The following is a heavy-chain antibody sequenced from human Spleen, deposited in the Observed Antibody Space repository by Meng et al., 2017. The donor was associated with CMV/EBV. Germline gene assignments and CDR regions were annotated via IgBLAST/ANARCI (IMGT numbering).Heavy chain of an antibody. CDR3: ARGDEADNWFDP. Sequence: SETLSLTCTVSGGSFSGYYWSWIRQPPGKGLEWIGEINHSGSTNYNPSLKSRVTISVDTSKNQFSLKLSSVTAADTAVYYCARGDEADNWFDPWGQGTLVTVSS. V-gene: IGHV4-34*01. CDR2: INHSGST. CDR1: GGSFSGYY. J-gene: IGHJ5*02.